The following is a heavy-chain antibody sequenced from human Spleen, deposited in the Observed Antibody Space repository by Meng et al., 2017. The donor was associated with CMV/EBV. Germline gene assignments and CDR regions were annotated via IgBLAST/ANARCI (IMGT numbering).Heavy chain of an antibody. Sequence: GESLKISCAASGFTFDDYGMSWVRQAPGKGLEWVSGINWNGGSTGYADSVKGRFTISRDNAKNSLYLQMNSLRAEDTAVYYCANTGWGYYGMDVWGQGTTVTVSS. CDR3: ANTGWGYYGMDV. V-gene: IGHV3-20*04. D-gene: IGHD5-18*01. CDR2: INWNGGST. CDR1: GFTFDDYG. J-gene: IGHJ6*02.